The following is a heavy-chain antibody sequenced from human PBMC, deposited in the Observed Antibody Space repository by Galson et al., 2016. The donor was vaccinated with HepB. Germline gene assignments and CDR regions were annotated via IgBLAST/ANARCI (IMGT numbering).Heavy chain of an antibody. CDR3: AGYDFWSGYYGYYFDN. J-gene: IGHJ4*02. D-gene: IGHD3-3*01. CDR2: IVVGSGNT. CDR1: GFSFSSSA. V-gene: IGHV1-58*01. Sequence: SVKVSCKASGFSFSSSAVHWVRQTRGQRLEWIGWIVVGSGNTNYAQKFQERVTITRVLSSGTAYMELSSLRSEDTAVYYCAGYDFWSGYYGYYFDNGGQGTLVTVAS.